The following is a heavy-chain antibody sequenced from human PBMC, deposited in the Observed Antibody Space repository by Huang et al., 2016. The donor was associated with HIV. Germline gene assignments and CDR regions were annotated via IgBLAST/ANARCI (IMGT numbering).Heavy chain of an antibody. J-gene: IGHJ4*02. CDR3: AKGGSAAAVLDF. CDR1: GFTFSSYG. Sequence: QVQLVESGGGVVQPGRSLRISCAASGFTFSSYGMHWVRQAPGKGLEWVAVISYDAKTKYYADYVKGRFSISRDNSKTTVYLQLNSLRVEDTAVYYCAKGGSAAAVLDFWGQGTLVTVSS. V-gene: IGHV3-30*18. D-gene: IGHD6-13*01. CDR2: ISYDAKTK.